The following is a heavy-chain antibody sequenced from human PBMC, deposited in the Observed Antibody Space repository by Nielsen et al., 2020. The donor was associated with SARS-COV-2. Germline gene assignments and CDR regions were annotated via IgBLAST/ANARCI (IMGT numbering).Heavy chain of an antibody. Sequence: GSLRLSCAVYGGSFSGYYWSWIRQPPGKGLEWIGEINHSGSTNYNPSLKSRVTISVDTSKNQFSLKLSSVTAADTAVYYCARPAARGYYYYYMDVWGKGTTVTVSS. V-gene: IGHV4-34*01. CDR3: ARPAARGYYYYYMDV. D-gene: IGHD3-3*01. CDR1: GGSFSGYY. CDR2: INHSGST. J-gene: IGHJ6*03.